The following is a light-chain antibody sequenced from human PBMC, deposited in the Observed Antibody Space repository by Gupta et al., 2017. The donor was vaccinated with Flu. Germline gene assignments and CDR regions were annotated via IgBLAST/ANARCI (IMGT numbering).Light chain of an antibody. Sequence: DIQMTQSPSSLSASVGDRVTIPCRASQTIGNYLNWYQMKPGKAPKLLIYAASRLQSGVPSRFSGSGSETDFTLTISTLQPEDFATYYCQQTYRIPHRFGQGTKLEIK. CDR2: AAS. J-gene: IGKJ2*03. CDR3: QQTYRIPHR. CDR1: QTIGNY. V-gene: IGKV1-39*01.